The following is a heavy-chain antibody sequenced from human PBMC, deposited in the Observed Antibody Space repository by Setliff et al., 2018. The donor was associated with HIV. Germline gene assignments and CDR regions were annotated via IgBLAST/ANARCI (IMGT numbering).Heavy chain of an antibody. J-gene: IGHJ3*01. CDR2: ISTHNGDT. D-gene: IGHD3-10*01. CDR3: ARYLGGNEFDV. Sequence: VSCKASGYSLPSYGFSWVRQAPGQGLEWVGWISTHNGDTSYAQKVQGGVTMTTDTLTMTTYMELTSLRSDDTAVYYCARYLGGNEFDVWGQGTKVTVSS. CDR1: GYSLPSYG. V-gene: IGHV1-18*01.